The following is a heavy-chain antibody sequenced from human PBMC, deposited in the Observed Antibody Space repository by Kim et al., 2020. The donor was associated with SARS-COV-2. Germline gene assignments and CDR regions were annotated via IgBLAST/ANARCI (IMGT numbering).Heavy chain of an antibody. CDR3: ARRAYSSGWWYFDY. Sequence: YADSVKGRFTIASDNAKNTLYLQMNSLRVEDTAVYYCARRAYSSGWWYFDYWGQGTLVTVSS. J-gene: IGHJ4*02. D-gene: IGHD6-19*01. V-gene: IGHV3-74*01.